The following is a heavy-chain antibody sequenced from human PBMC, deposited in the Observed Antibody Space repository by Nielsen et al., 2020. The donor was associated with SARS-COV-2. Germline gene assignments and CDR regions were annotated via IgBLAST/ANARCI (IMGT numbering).Heavy chain of an antibody. CDR3: ARDGYHDRFIDY. D-gene: IGHD3-22*01. J-gene: IGHJ4*02. V-gene: IGHV4-31*03. CDR2: IYYSGKT. Sequence: SETLSLTCTVSGGSISSGAYYWTWIRQHPGKGLEWIGYIYYSGKTFYNPSLKSRLAMSLDTSNNQFSLNVSSVTAADTAVYYCARDGYHDRFIDYWGQGTLVTVSS. CDR1: GGSISSGAYY.